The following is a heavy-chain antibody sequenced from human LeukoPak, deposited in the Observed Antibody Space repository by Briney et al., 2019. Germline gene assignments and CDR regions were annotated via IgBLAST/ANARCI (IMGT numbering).Heavy chain of an antibody. Sequence: PGGSLRLSCAASGLTFSTYWMNWVRQAPGKGLEWVASIKQDGSEKYYVDSVKGRFTISRDNAKKLVYLQMNSLRAEDTAIYYCARNARGPGDFWGQGTVVTVSS. CDR3: ARNARGPGDF. D-gene: IGHD2-2*01. J-gene: IGHJ4*02. CDR1: GLTFSTYW. CDR2: IKQDGSEK. V-gene: IGHV3-7*01.